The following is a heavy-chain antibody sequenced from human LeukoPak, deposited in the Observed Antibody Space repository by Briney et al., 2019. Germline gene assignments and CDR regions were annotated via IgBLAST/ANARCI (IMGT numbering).Heavy chain of an antibody. CDR1: GFTFSSYW. Sequence: PGGSLRLSCAASGFTFSSYWMSWVRQAPGKGLEWVANIKQDGSEKYYVDSVKGRFTTSRDNAKNSLYLQMNSLRAEDTAVYYCARVYSGYDSFFDYWGQGTLVTVSS. D-gene: IGHD5-12*01. V-gene: IGHV3-7*01. CDR2: IKQDGSEK. J-gene: IGHJ4*02. CDR3: ARVYSGYDSFFDY.